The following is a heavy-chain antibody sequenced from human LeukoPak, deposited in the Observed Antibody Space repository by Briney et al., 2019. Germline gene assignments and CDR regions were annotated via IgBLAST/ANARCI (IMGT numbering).Heavy chain of an antibody. CDR1: VFTFSDYY. CDR2: ISSSSSYT. CDR3: ARDGQQLVHFDY. V-gene: IGHV3-11*06. D-gene: IGHD6-13*01. J-gene: IGHJ4*02. Sequence: GWSLRLSCAASVFTFSDYYMSWLRPPPGRGLAGVSYISSSSSYTKYAASVKGRFTISRENAKNSLYLQMNSLRAEDTAVYYCARDGQQLVHFDYWGQGTLVTVSS.